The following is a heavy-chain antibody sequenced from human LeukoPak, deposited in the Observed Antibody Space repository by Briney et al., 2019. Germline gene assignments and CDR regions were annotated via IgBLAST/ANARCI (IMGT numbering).Heavy chain of an antibody. CDR3: ARGGVIAAAARRYFDY. CDR2: INHSGST. V-gene: IGHV4-34*01. Sequence: SETLSLTCAVYGGSFGGYYWSWIRQPPGKGLEWIGEINHSGSTNYNPSLKSRVTISVDTSKNQFSLKLSSVTAADTAVYYCARGGVIAAAARRYFDYWGQGTLVTVSS. CDR1: GGSFGGYY. D-gene: IGHD6-13*01. J-gene: IGHJ4*02.